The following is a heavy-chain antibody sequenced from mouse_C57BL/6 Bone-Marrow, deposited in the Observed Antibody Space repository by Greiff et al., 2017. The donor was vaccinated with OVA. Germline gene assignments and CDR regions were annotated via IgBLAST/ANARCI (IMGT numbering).Heavy chain of an antibody. CDR3: ARSSSHSNYDY. J-gene: IGHJ2*01. CDR1: GYAFTNYL. D-gene: IGHD2-5*01. CDR2: INPGSGGT. Sequence: QVQLQQSGAELVRPGTSVKVSCKASGYAFTNYLIEWVKQRPGQGLEWIGVINPGSGGTNYNEKFKGKATLTADKSSSTAYMQLSSLTSEDSAVYFCARSSSHSNYDYWGQGTTLTVSS. V-gene: IGHV1-54*01.